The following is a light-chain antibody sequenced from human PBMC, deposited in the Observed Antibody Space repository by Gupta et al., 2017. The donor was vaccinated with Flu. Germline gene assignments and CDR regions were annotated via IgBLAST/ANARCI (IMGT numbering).Light chain of an antibody. CDR1: SGSVSTTNY. J-gene: IGLJ3*02. CDR3: EIYMGGGIWV. Sequence: QTVVTQEPSFSVSPGGTVTLTCGLSSGSVSTTNYPNWSQHTPGQAPRTLLYNTKIRSSGVPDRFSGSILGNKAALTITGAQADDESDYYCEIYMGGGIWVFGGGTKLTVL. V-gene: IGLV8-61*01. CDR2: NTK.